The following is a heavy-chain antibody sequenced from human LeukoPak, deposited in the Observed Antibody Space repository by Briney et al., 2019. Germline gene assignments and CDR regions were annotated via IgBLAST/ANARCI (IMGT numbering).Heavy chain of an antibody. CDR1: GFTFSSYA. Sequence: GGSLRLSCAASGFTFSSYAMRWVRQALGKGLVWVSAISGGGGSTYYADSVKGRFTSSRDNSKNTLYLQMNSLRAEDTAVYYCAKDFKTNWFDPWGQGTLVTVSS. J-gene: IGHJ5*02. CDR3: AKDFKTNWFDP. V-gene: IGHV3-23*01. CDR2: ISGGGGST.